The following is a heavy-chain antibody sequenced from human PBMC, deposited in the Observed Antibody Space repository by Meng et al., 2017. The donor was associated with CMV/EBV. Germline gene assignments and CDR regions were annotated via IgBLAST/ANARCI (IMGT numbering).Heavy chain of an antibody. Sequence: GESLKISRAASGFTFSSYALNWVRQAPGKGLEWVSAISGSGGSTYYADSVKGRFTISRDNSKNTLYLQMNSLRAEDTAVYYCAGRRELGGLNYYYYYGMDVWGQGTTVTVSS. J-gene: IGHJ6*02. CDR1: GFTFSSYA. V-gene: IGHV3-23*01. CDR2: ISGSGGST. CDR3: AGRRELGGLNYYYYYGMDV. D-gene: IGHD3-10*01.